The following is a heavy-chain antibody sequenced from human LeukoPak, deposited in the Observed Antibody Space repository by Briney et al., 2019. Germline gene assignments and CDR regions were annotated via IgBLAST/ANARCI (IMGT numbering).Heavy chain of an antibody. Sequence: GGSLRLSCAASGFTFSSYSMSWVRQAPGKGLEWVANIKQDGSETYYVDSVKGRFTISRDNAKNSLYLQMNSLRAEDTAVYYCARHYDFWSGYYIGAFDIWGQGTMVTVSS. V-gene: IGHV3-7*01. CDR1: GFTFSSYS. CDR3: ARHYDFWSGYYIGAFDI. D-gene: IGHD3-3*01. CDR2: IKQDGSET. J-gene: IGHJ3*02.